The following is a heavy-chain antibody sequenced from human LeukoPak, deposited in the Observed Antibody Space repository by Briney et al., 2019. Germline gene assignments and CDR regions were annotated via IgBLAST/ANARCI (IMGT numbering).Heavy chain of an antibody. Sequence: GGSLRLSCAASGFTFSSYTIHWVRQAPGKGLERVAVLSFDGSNKYYADSVKGRFTISRDNAKNSLYLQMNSLRAEDTAVYYCARDGGGAHIVRWFDYWGQGTLVTVSS. V-gene: IGHV3-30-3*01. CDR1: GFTFSSYT. J-gene: IGHJ4*02. CDR2: LSFDGSNK. D-gene: IGHD2-21*01. CDR3: ARDGGGAHIVRWFDY.